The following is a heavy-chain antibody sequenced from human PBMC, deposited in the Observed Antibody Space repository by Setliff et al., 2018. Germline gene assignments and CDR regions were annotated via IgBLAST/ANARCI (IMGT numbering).Heavy chain of an antibody. Sequence: PSETLSLTCTVSPGSISSHYWSWIRQPPGKGLEWIGTIYFSGTTNYKPSLQSRTTISIDTSTNQLSLKLSPVTAADTAVYYCAREGTYCGSGCYNAFENWGQGTMVTVSS. CDR1: PGSISSHY. V-gene: IGHV4-59*11. CDR2: IYFSGTT. D-gene: IGHD2-21*01. J-gene: IGHJ3*02. CDR3: AREGTYCGSGCYNAFEN.